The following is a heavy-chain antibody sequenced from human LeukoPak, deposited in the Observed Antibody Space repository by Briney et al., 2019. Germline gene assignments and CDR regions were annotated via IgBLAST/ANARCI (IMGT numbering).Heavy chain of an antibody. Sequence: GGSLRLSCAASGFTFSSYWMHWVRQAPGKGLVWVSRINSDGSSTKYADSVKGRFTISRDNAKNTLYVQMNNLRAEDTAVYYCARVDPKAPGDYSWGRGTLVTVSP. CDR3: ARVDPKAPGDYS. CDR2: INSDGSST. J-gene: IGHJ4*02. V-gene: IGHV3-74*01. CDR1: GFTFSSYW. D-gene: IGHD2-2*03.